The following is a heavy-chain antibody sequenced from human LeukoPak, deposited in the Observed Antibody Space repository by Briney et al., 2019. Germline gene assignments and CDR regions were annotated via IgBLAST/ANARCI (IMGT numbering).Heavy chain of an antibody. Sequence: GSLRLSCAVSGFSFSNFWMSWVRQAPGRGLEWVANIHPEGNEKYHVESVKGRFTISRDNTKNLLFLQMNSLRAEDTAVYYCARDQGDAFDIWGQGTMVTVSS. CDR2: IHPEGNEK. CDR1: GFSFSNFW. V-gene: IGHV3-7*01. CDR3: ARDQGDAFDI. J-gene: IGHJ3*02.